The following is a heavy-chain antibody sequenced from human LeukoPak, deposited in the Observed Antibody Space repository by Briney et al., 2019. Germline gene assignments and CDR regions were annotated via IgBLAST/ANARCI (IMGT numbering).Heavy chain of an antibody. V-gene: IGHV3-21*01. Sequence: GGSLRLSCAASGFTVSSNYMSWVRQAPGKGLEWVSSISSSSSYIYYADSVKGRFTISRDNAKNSLYLQMNSLRAEDTAVYYCAREGYGDYEEAFDIWGQGTMVTVSS. CDR1: GFTVSSNY. CDR3: AREGYGDYEEAFDI. D-gene: IGHD4-17*01. J-gene: IGHJ3*02. CDR2: ISSSSSYI.